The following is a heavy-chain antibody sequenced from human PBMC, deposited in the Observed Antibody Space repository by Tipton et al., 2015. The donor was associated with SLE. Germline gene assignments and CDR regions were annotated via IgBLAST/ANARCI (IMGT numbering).Heavy chain of an antibody. CDR2: IYHSGTA. Sequence: TLSLTCTVSGGSISSSRYYWGWIRQPPGKGLEWIGSIYHSGTAYYNPSLKSRVAISVDTSKNQFSLKLSSVTAADTTVYYCAGRSATGAFDIWGQGTMATVSS. CDR3: AGRSATGAFDI. V-gene: IGHV4-39*07. CDR1: GGSISSSRYY. D-gene: IGHD2-15*01. J-gene: IGHJ3*02.